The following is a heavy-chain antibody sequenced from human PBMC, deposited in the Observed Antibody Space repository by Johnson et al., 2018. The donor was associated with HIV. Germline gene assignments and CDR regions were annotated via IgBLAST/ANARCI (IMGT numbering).Heavy chain of an antibody. V-gene: IGHV3-11*04. CDR2: ISTSGSTI. D-gene: IGHD5-12*01. CDR1: GFTFRDHY. J-gene: IGHJ3*02. Sequence: QVQLVESGGGLVKHGGPLRLSCAASGFTFRDHYMSWIRQAPGKGLEWVADISTSGSTIYYADSVKGRFTISRDNAKNSLYRQMNSLRAEDTAVYYCAKEGRYVEGAFDIWGQGTMVTVSS. CDR3: AKEGRYVEGAFDI.